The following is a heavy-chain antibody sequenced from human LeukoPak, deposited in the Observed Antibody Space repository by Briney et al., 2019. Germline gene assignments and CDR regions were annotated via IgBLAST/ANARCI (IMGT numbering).Heavy chain of an antibody. CDR1: GGTFSSYA. Sequence: GASVKVSCKASGGTFSSYAISWVRQAPGQGLEWMGGIIPIFGTANYAQKFQGRVTITADKSTSTAYMELSSLRSEDTAVYYCASSLGGVTRGYYYYMDVWGKGTTVTVSS. CDR3: ASSLGGVTRGYYYYMDV. CDR2: IIPIFGTA. J-gene: IGHJ6*03. V-gene: IGHV1-69*06. D-gene: IGHD2-21*02.